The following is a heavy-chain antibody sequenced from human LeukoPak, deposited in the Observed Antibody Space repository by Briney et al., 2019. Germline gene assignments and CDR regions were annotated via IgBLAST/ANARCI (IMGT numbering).Heavy chain of an antibody. D-gene: IGHD4-23*01. CDR3: ARGRNDNGGMFFDS. CDR2: ISYSGCT. CDR1: GGSIRSYY. V-gene: IGHV4-59*01. Sequence: SETLSLTCPVPGGSIRSYYWNWIRQAPGKGLEWVGFISYSGCTSYSPSLKSRVAISVDTAKSQFSLRLNSMTAADTAIYYCARGRNDNGGMFFDSWAQGNLVTVSS. J-gene: IGHJ4*02.